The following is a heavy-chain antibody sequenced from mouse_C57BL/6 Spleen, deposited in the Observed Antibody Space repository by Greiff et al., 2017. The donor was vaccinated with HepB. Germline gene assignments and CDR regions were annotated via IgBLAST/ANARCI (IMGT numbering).Heavy chain of an antibody. CDR1: GYSFTGYY. Sequence: VHVKQSGPELVKPGASVKISCKASGYSFTGYYMHWVKQSHGNILDWIGYIYPYNGVSSYNQKFKGKATLTVDKSSSTAYMELRSLTSEDSAVYYCARSSDDYGYAMDYWGQGTSVTVSS. D-gene: IGHD2-4*01. J-gene: IGHJ4*01. CDR3: ARSSDDYGYAMDY. CDR2: IYPYNGVS. V-gene: IGHV1-31*01.